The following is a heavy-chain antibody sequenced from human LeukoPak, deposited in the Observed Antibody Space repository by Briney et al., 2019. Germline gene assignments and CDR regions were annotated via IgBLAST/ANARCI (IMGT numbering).Heavy chain of an antibody. CDR1: GVSISNYY. J-gene: IGHJ4*02. CDR2: NSHSGNT. D-gene: IGHD6-19*01. CDR3: ARGAGWYNY. Sequence: PSETLSLTCTVSGVSISNYYWSWIRQPPGKGLEWIGYNSHSGNTNYNPSLKSRVIISVDTSKNQFSLKLSSVTAADTAIYYCARGAGWYNYWGQGTLVTVSS. V-gene: IGHV4-59*01.